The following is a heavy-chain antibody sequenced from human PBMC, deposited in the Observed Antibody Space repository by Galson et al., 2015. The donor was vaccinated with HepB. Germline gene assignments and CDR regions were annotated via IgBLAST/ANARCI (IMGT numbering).Heavy chain of an antibody. CDR2: ISYDGSNK. CDR3: AKEGAARPRLGWFDP. V-gene: IGHV3-30*18. CDR1: GFTFSSYG. D-gene: IGHD6-6*01. Sequence: SLRLSCAASGFTFSSYGMHWVRQAPGKGLEWVAVISYDGSNKYYADSVKGRFTISRDNSKNTLYLQMNSLRAEDTAVYYCAKEGAARPRLGWFDPWGQGTLVTVSS. J-gene: IGHJ5*02.